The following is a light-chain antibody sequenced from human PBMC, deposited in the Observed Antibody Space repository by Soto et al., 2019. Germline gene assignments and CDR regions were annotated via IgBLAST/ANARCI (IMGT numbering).Light chain of an antibody. V-gene: IGKV3-20*01. CDR2: GAS. J-gene: IGKJ1*01. Sequence: EIVLTQSPGTLSLSPGERATLSCRASENIRSNHLAWYQHRPGQAPRLLIYGASNRASGIPDTFGGIGSGTDFTFIISRLEPEDFAVYYCQQYGTTPWTFGQGTKLEIK. CDR3: QQYGTTPWT. CDR1: ENIRSNH.